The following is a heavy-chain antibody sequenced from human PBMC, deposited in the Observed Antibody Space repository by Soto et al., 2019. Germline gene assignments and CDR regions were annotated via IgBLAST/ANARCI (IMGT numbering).Heavy chain of an antibody. D-gene: IGHD2-21*02. J-gene: IGHJ4*02. CDR2: ISGSSSSI. V-gene: IGHV3-21*01. CDR1: GFTFSTYN. Sequence: GGSLRLSCAASGFTFSTYNMNWVRQAPGKGLEWVSCISGSSSSIYYADSVKGRLTISRDNAKNSLYLQMNSLRAEDTAIYYLAKNPFGGGDENFYYRGQGTPVTVSS. CDR3: AKNPFGGGDENFYY.